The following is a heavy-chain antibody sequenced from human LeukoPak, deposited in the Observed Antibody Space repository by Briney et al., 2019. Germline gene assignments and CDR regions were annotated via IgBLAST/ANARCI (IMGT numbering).Heavy chain of an antibody. D-gene: IGHD6-25*01. CDR3: ARMSRRSSIAALDAFDI. V-gene: IGHV4-34*01. CDR2: GSESGGT. J-gene: IGHJ3*02. CDR1: GGSLNGHY. Sequence: SETLSLTCAVYGGSLNGHYWSWIRQPPGKGLEWIGEGSESGGTKFNPSLKGRVTISADTSKNQFSLRLSSVTAADTAVYYCARMSRRSSIAALDAFDIWGQGTMVTVSS.